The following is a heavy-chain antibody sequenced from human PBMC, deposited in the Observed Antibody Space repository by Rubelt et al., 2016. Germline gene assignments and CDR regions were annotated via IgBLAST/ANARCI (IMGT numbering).Heavy chain of an antibody. Sequence: GNTNYAQKLQGRVTMTTDTSTSTAYMELSSLRSEDTAVYYCARGYCSGGSCYPFDYWGQGTLVTVSS. D-gene: IGHD2-15*01. CDR2: GNT. V-gene: IGHV1-18*01. CDR3: ARGYCSGGSCYPFDY. J-gene: IGHJ4*02.